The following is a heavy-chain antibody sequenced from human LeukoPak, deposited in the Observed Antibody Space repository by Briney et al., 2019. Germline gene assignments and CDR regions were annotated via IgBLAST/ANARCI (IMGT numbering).Heavy chain of an antibody. J-gene: IGHJ6*03. CDR1: GGPMYSCY. Sequence: SETLSLTCTVSGGPMYSCYWSWIRQPAGKGLEWIGRLYPGVSTDYNPSLKSRVTMSVDASKNQFALKLSAVTAADTAVYYCARMKFYDSTGYSPGHYMDVWGKGTTVTVSS. D-gene: IGHD3-22*01. V-gene: IGHV4-4*07. CDR2: LYPGVST. CDR3: ARMKFYDSTGYSPGHYMDV.